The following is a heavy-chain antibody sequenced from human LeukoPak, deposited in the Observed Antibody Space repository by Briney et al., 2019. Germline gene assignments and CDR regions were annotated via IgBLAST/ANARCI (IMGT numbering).Heavy chain of an antibody. J-gene: IGHJ5*02. CDR1: GYTFTSYG. CDR2: IGAYNGNT. V-gene: IGHV1-18*01. Sequence: ASVKVSCKASGYTFTSYGISWVRQAPGQGLEWMGWIGAYNGNTNYAQKLQGRVTMTTDISTSTAYMELRSLRSDDTAVYYCARREVLRGRRYCSSTSCSPPWFDPWGQGTLVTVSS. D-gene: IGHD2-2*01. CDR3: ARREVLRGRRYCSSTSCSPPWFDP.